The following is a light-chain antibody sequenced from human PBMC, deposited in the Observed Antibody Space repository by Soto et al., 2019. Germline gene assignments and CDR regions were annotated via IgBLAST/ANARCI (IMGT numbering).Light chain of an antibody. CDR3: SSYTSSNTWV. V-gene: IGLV2-14*03. Sequence: QSALTQPASVSGSPGQSITISCTGTSSDVGGYNYVSWYQQHPGKVPKVMIYYVSNRPSGVSHRFSGSKSGNTASLTISGLQAEDEADYYWSSYTSSNTWVFGGGTKLTVL. J-gene: IGLJ3*02. CDR2: YVS. CDR1: SSDVGGYNY.